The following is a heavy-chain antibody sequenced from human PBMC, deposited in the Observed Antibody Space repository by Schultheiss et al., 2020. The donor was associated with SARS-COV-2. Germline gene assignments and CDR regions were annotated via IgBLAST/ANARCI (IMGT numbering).Heavy chain of an antibody. CDR2: IYPGDSDT. J-gene: IGHJ3*02. D-gene: IGHD3-9*01. CDR1: GYSFTSYW. CDR3: AITSTDILTGYYSAFDI. Sequence: GESLKISCKGSGYSFTSYWIGWVRQMPGKGLEWMGIIYPGDSDTRYSPSFQGQVTISADKSISTAYLQWSSLKASDTAMYYCAITSTDILTGYYSAFDIWGQGTMVTVSS. V-gene: IGHV5-51*01.